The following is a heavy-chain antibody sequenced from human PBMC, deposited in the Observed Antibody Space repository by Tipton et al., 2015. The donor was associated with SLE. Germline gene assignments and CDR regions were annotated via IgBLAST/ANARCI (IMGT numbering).Heavy chain of an antibody. D-gene: IGHD2-15*01. CDR1: GGPFSGYY. V-gene: IGHV4-34*09. Sequence: LRLSCAVYGGPFSGYYWSWIRQPPGKGLEWIGEINHSGGTNYNPSLESRLTISVDTSKNQFSLKLNSVTAADTAVYYCARQGGVVVAATPDYWGQGTLVTVSS. CDR3: ARQGGVVVAATPDY. CDR2: INHSGGT. J-gene: IGHJ4*02.